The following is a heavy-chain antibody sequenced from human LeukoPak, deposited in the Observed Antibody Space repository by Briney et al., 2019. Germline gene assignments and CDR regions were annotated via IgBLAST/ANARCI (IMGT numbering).Heavy chain of an antibody. D-gene: IGHD3-22*01. Sequence: ASVKVSCKVSGYTLTELSMHWVRQAPGKGLEWMGGFDPEDGETIYAQKFQGRVTMTEDTSTDTAYMELSSPRSEDTAVYYCATDRGGYYYDSSGYYLTDWGQGTLVTVSS. CDR2: FDPEDGET. CDR3: ATDRGGYYYDSSGYYLTD. CDR1: GYTLTELS. V-gene: IGHV1-24*01. J-gene: IGHJ4*02.